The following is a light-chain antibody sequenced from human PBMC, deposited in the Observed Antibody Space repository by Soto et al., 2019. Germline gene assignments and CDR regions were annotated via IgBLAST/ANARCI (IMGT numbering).Light chain of an antibody. CDR2: GAS. CDR1: QSFSRD. J-gene: IGKJ5*01. CDR3: QQRTRWPMT. V-gene: IGKV3-11*01. Sequence: EIVLTQSPATLSLSPGERATLSCRASQSFSRDLAWYQQKAGQAPRLLIYGASTRATGIPARFSGSGSGADYTLTISSLEPEDFAVYYCQQRTRWPMTFGQGTRLEI.